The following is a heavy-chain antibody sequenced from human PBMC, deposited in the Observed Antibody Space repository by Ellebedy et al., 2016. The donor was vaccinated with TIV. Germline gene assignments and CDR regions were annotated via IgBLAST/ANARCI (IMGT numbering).Heavy chain of an antibody. CDR3: AGDPSSGNNWYYYLNY. Sequence: GESLKISCEASGSTRSRYAMNWVRQAPGKGLEWVSYISISSSNIHYAESVKGRFTISRDNAKNSLYLQMNSLRNEDTAVYYCAGDPSSGNNWYYYLNYWGQGTLVTVSS. V-gene: IGHV3-48*02. D-gene: IGHD6-13*01. CDR1: GSTRSRYA. J-gene: IGHJ4*02. CDR2: ISISSSNI.